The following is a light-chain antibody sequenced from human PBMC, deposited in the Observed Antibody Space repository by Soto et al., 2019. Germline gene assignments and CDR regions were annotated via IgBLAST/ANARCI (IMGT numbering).Light chain of an antibody. CDR2: GAS. Sequence: EIVLTQSPGTLSLSPGERATLSCRTSQTISSSYLAWYQQKAGQAPRLLIYGASSRASGIPDRFSGSGSGTDFSLTISRLEPEDFAVYYCQHYGSTPPDTFGQGTKVEIK. V-gene: IGKV3-20*01. J-gene: IGKJ2*01. CDR3: QHYGSTPPDT. CDR1: QTISSSY.